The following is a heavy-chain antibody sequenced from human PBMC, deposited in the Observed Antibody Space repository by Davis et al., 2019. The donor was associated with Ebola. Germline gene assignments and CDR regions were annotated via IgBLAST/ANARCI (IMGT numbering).Heavy chain of an antibody. CDR3: TKAVLGY. J-gene: IGHJ4*02. V-gene: IGHV3-15*07. D-gene: IGHD6-6*01. CDR2: IKSKTDGGTT. CDR1: GFTFSNAW. Sequence: GESLKIPCTASGFTFSNAWMNWVRQAPGKGLEWVGRIKSKTDGGTTDYAAPVKGRFIISRDDSKDMLYLQMNGLKTEDTAVYYCTKAVLGYWGQGTLVTVSS.